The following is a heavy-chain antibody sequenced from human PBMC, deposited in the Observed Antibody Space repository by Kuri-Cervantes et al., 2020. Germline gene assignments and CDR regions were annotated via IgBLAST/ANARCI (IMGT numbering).Heavy chain of an antibody. Sequence: SCKASGYTFSDYYVHWVRQAPGKGLEWVSYISSSSSTIYYADSVKGRFTISRDNAKNSLYLQMNSLRDEDTAVYYCAREMYSSGWYDAFDIWGQGTMVTVSS. D-gene: IGHD6-19*01. V-gene: IGHV3-48*02. J-gene: IGHJ3*02. CDR3: AREMYSSGWYDAFDI. CDR1: GYTFSDYY. CDR2: ISSSSSTI.